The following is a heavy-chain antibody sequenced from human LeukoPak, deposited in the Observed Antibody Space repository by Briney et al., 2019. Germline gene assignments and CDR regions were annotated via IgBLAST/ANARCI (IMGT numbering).Heavy chain of an antibody. J-gene: IGHJ2*01. V-gene: IGHV4-4*07. D-gene: IGHD3-10*01. Sequence: SETLSLTCTVSGGSISSYYWSWIRQPAGKGLEWIGRIYTSGSTYYNPSLKSRVTISVDTSKNQFSLKLSSVTAADTAVYYCARVRWYGSGSYNDRGSYWYFDLWGRGTLVTVSS. CDR3: ARVRWYGSGSYNDRGSYWYFDL. CDR2: IYTSGST. CDR1: GGSISSYY.